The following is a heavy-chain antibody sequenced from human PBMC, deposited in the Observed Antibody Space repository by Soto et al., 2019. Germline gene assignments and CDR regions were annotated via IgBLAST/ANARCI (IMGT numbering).Heavy chain of an antibody. CDR1: GFTFNNYG. D-gene: IGHD6-13*01. V-gene: IGHV3-30*18. Sequence: QVQLVESGGGVVQPGRSLRLSCAASGFTFNNYGMHWVRQAPGKGLEWVAAVSNDGRAKYYGDSVKGRLTISRDNSKNTMYPQMNTIRAEDSTLYYCSNGQGIAAYHGIVWGQGTMVTVSS. CDR2: VSNDGRAK. J-gene: IGHJ3*01. CDR3: SNGQGIAAYHGIV.